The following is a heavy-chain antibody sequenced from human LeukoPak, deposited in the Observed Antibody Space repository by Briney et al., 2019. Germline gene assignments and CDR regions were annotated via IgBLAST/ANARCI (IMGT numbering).Heavy chain of an antibody. CDR1: GYTFTDYY. V-gene: IGHV1-2*02. Sequence: GASVKVSCKASGYTFTDYYMHWVRQAPGQGLEWMGWINPNGGGANYAQNFQDRITMTRDTSVSTAYMDLSSLRSDDTAVYYCARGFVYCGRDCYQSERAFDIWGQGTMVTVSS. CDR3: ARGFVYCGRDCYQSERAFDI. CDR2: INPNGGGA. D-gene: IGHD2-21*01. J-gene: IGHJ3*02.